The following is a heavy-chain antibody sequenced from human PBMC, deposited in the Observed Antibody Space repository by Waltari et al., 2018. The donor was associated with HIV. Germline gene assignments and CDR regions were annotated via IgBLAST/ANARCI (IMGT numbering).Heavy chain of an antibody. D-gene: IGHD3-9*01. CDR3: ARSDYFHN. V-gene: IGHV3-74*01. CDR2: MKSEAKSA. J-gene: IGHJ4*02. Sequence: EVQLVESGGGSVQPGGSLRLTCVVSGFRLSDYWMHWGRQVPGKGRVGVSRMKSEAKSATDAGSVKGRFTNSSDNAKNTLYLQMNSLRDEDTAVYYCARSDYFHNWGQGTLVTVSS. CDR1: GFRLSDYW.